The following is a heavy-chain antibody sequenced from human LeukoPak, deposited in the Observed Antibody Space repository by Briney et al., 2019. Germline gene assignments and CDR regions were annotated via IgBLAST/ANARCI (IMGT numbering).Heavy chain of an antibody. V-gene: IGHV1-18*01. Sequence: ASVKVSCKASGYTFTSYGISWVRQAPGQGLEWMGWISAYNGNTNYAQKLQGRVTMTTDTSTSTAYMELRSLRSDDTAVYYCARAGLDCSSTSCYTAFFDYWGQGTLVTVSS. J-gene: IGHJ4*02. CDR3: ARAGLDCSSTSCYTAFFDY. D-gene: IGHD2-2*02. CDR1: GYTFTSYG. CDR2: ISAYNGNT.